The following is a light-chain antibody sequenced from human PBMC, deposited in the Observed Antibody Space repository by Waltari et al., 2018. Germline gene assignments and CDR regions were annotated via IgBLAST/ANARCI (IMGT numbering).Light chain of an antibody. Sequence: CRARQVVGRSLGGYRQKPGQAPRLLIYDVSTRATVIPDRFSGSGSGTDFSLTISRLEAEDFAVYFWLNYVRLPVTFGQGTKVEIK. CDR2: DVS. CDR3: LNYVRLPVT. V-gene: IGKV3-20*01. J-gene: IGKJ1*01. CDR1: QVVGRS.